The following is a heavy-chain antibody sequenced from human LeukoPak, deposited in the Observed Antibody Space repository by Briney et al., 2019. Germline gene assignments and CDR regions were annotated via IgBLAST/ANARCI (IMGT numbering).Heavy chain of an antibody. D-gene: IGHD6-19*01. Sequence: GGSLRLSCAASGFTFSSYSMNWVRQAPGKGLEWVSYISSSSSTIYCADSVKGRFTISRDNAKNSLYLQMNSLRAEDTAVYYCARRGGGHSSGWYHDYWGQGTLVTVSP. CDR1: GFTFSSYS. CDR2: ISSSSSTI. V-gene: IGHV3-48*01. J-gene: IGHJ4*02. CDR3: ARRGGGHSSGWYHDY.